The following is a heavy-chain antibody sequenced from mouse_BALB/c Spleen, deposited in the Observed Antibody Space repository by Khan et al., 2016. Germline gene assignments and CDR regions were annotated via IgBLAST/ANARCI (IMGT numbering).Heavy chain of an antibody. D-gene: IGHD2-3*01. V-gene: IGHV1-69*02. CDR1: GYTFTSYW. CDR2: IDPSDSYT. J-gene: IGHJ4*01. Sequence: QVQLKQSGAELVKPGASVKLSCKASGYTFTSYWMHWVKQRPGQGLEWIGEIDPSDSYTNYTQKFTGKATLPVDTSSSTAYMQLSSLTAEDSAVYYGARRGWFSMDYWGQGTSVTVSS. CDR3: ARRGWFSMDY.